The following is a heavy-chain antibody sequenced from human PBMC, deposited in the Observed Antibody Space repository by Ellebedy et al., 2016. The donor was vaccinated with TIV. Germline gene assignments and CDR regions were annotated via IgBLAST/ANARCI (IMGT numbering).Heavy chain of an antibody. J-gene: IGHJ4*02. D-gene: IGHD2-8*02. Sequence: GGSLRLXXAASGFIFSTYGMHWVRQAPGKGLEWVAVVSSNGGTTYYADSVKGRSTISRDNYKNTLYLQMSSLRGEDTAVYYCTKERAVSVLSFNYWGQGTLITVSS. V-gene: IGHV3-30*18. CDR3: TKERAVSVLSFNY. CDR2: VSSNGGTT. CDR1: GFIFSTYG.